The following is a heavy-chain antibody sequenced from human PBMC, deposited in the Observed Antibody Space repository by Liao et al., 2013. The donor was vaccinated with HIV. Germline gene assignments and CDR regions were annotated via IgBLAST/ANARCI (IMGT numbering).Heavy chain of an antibody. D-gene: IGHD5-12*01. CDR2: SNHVGTT. V-gene: IGHV4-34*02. J-gene: IGHJ4*02. Sequence: QVRLQQRGTGLLKPSETLSLTCAVYDGSFRTYFWSWVRQPPGKGLEWMGESNHVGTTTYNPSLQSRLTISADTSKSHFSLKLTSVTAADTAVYYCARGRTVATTPLAYWGQGNPGHCFL. CDR3: ARGRTVATTPLAY. CDR1: DGSFRTYF.